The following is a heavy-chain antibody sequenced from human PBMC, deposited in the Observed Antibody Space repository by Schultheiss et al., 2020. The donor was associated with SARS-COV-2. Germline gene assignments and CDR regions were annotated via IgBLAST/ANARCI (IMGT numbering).Heavy chain of an antibody. CDR3: ARAPDPFYYYGSGSYYTSQFDY. CDR1: GFTFSDYY. CDR2: ISSSGSTI. Sequence: GGSLRLSCAASGFTFSDYYMSWIRQAPGKGLEWVSYISSSGSTIYYADSVKGRFTTSRDNAKNSLYLQMNSLRAEDTAVYYCARAPDPFYYYGSGSYYTSQFDYWGQGTLVTVSS. V-gene: IGHV3-11*01. D-gene: IGHD3-10*01. J-gene: IGHJ4*02.